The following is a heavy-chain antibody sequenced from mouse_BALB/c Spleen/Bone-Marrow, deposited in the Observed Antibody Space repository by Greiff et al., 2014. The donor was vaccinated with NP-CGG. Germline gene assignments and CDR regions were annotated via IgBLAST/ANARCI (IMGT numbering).Heavy chain of an antibody. CDR1: GFTFSAFY. J-gene: IGHJ3*01. Sequence: EVMLVESGGGLVQPGGSLRLSCATSGFTFSAFYMDWVRQPPGKRLEWIAASRNKPKDYTTEYSASVKGRFIVSRDTSQSILYLQMNALRAEDTAIYYCARGVGYGNYFSYWGQGTLVTVSA. CDR3: ARGVGYGNYFSY. D-gene: IGHD2-10*02. CDR2: SRNKPKDYTT. V-gene: IGHV7-1*02.